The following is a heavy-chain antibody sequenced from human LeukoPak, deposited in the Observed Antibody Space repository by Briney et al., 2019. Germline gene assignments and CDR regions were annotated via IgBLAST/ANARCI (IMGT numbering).Heavy chain of an antibody. V-gene: IGHV1-18*04. D-gene: IGHD2-2*01. CDR1: GYTFTSYG. Sequence: GASVKVSCKASGYTFTSYGISWVRQAPGQGLEWMGWISAYNGNTNYAQKLQGRVTMTTDTSTSTAYVELRSLRSDDTAVYYCARDLFQVVPAAMGLGAFDIWGQGTMVTVSS. J-gene: IGHJ3*02. CDR3: ARDLFQVVPAAMGLGAFDI. CDR2: ISAYNGNT.